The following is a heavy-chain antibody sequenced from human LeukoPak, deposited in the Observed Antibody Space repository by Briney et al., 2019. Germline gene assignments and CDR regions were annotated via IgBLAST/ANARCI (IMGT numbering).Heavy chain of an antibody. V-gene: IGHV3-53*01. CDR2: IYSGGST. CDR3: AKPKVGAKYYYGMDV. J-gene: IGHJ6*02. CDR1: GFTVSSNY. D-gene: IGHD1-26*01. Sequence: PGGSLRLSCAASGFTVSSNYMSWVRQAPGKGLEWVSVIYSGGSTYYADSVKGRFTISRDNSKNTLYLQMNSLRAEDMAVYYCAKPKVGAKYYYGMDVWGQGTTVTVSS.